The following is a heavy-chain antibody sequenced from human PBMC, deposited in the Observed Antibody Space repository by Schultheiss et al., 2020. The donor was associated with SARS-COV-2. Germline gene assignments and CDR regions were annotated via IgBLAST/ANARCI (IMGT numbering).Heavy chain of an antibody. J-gene: IGHJ4*02. D-gene: IGHD6-6*01. CDR2: IYTSGST. V-gene: IGHV4-61*02. CDR3: ARHREYSSYFDY. Sequence: LSLTCTVSGGSISSGSYYWSWIRQPAGKGLEWIGRIYTSGSTNYNPSLKSRVTISVDTSKNQFSLKLSSVTAADTAVYYCARHREYSSYFDYWGQGTLVTVSS. CDR1: GGSISSGSYY.